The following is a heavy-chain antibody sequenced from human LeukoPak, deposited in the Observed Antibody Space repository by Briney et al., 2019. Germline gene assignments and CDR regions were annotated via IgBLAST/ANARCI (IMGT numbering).Heavy chain of an antibody. J-gene: IGHJ6*02. Sequence: GGSLRLSCAASGFTFSSYAMHWVRQAPGKGLEWVAVISYDGSNKYYADSVKGRFTISRDNSKNTLYLQMNSLRAEDTAVYYCARDRSLATVVPAAMGGSYGMDVWGQGTTVTVSS. CDR3: ARDRSLATVVPAAMGGSYGMDV. CDR2: ISYDGSNK. D-gene: IGHD2-2*01. CDR1: GFTFSSYA. V-gene: IGHV3-30*04.